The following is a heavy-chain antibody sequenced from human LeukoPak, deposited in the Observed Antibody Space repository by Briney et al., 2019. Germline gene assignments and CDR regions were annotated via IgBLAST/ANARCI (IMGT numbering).Heavy chain of an antibody. J-gene: IGHJ4*02. CDR1: GFILRSHW. D-gene: IGHD5-12*01. CDR3: ARGPNFGSRVDYFDY. V-gene: IGHV3-7*01. Sequence: GGPLRLSCAASGFILRSHWMSWVRQAPGRGLDWVAHIKQDGSEEQYVDSVEGRFILSRDDAKNSVYLQMNSLRVDDTAVYYCARGPNFGSRVDYFDYWGQGTPVTVSS. CDR2: IKQDGSEE.